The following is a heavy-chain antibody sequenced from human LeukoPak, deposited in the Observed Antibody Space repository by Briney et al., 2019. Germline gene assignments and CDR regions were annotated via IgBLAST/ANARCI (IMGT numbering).Heavy chain of an antibody. CDR3: ARGGTGCQGRRNWFDP. D-gene: IGHD3-9*01. Sequence: SETLSLTCTVSGGSISSYYWSWIRQPAGKGLEWIGRIYTSGSTNYNPSLKSRVTMSVDTSKNQFSLKLSSVTAADTAVYYCARGGTGCQGRRNWFDPWGQGTLVTVSS. J-gene: IGHJ5*02. CDR1: GGSISSYY. CDR2: IYTSGST. V-gene: IGHV4-4*07.